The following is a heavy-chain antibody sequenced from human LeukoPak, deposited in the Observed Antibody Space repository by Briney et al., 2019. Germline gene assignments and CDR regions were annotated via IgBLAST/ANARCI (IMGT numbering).Heavy chain of an antibody. J-gene: IGHJ4*02. Sequence: PGGSLRLSCAASGFTISSYAMNWVRQAPGKGLEWVSAISGSGGSTYYADSVKGRFTISRGNSKNTLYLQMNRLRVEDTAVYYCARKEIQIPLRYFDYWGQGSLVTVSS. D-gene: IGHD3-9*01. V-gene: IGHV3-23*01. CDR1: GFTISSYA. CDR2: ISGSGGST. CDR3: ARKEIQIPLRYFDY.